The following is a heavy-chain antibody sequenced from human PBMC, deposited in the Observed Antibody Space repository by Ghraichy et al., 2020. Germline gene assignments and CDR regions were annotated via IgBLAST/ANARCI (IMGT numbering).Heavy chain of an antibody. CDR3: ARRYYGSGYIWLDY. D-gene: IGHD3-10*01. CDR2: IYPGDSDT. Sequence: GESLNISCKASGYSFTSYWIGWVRQMPGKGLEWMGIIYPGDSDTRYRPSFQGQVIISADKSISTAYLQWSSLKASDTAMYYCARRYYGSGYIWLDYWGQGTLVTVSS. CDR1: GYSFTSYW. J-gene: IGHJ4*02. V-gene: IGHV5-51*01.